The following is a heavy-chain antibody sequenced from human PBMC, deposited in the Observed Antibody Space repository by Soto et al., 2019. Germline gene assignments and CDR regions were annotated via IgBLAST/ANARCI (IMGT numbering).Heavy chain of an antibody. CDR3: AKRYYYDNSGLWDY. D-gene: IGHD3-22*01. CDR2: ISSSGGDT. V-gene: IGHV3-23*01. Sequence: PGGSLRLSCAASGFTFSSYAMSWVRQAPGKGLEWVSAISSSGGDTYYTDSVKGRFTISRDNSKNTLYQQMHSLSAEDTAVYYCAKRYYYDNSGLWDYWGQGTLVTVSS. J-gene: IGHJ4*02. CDR1: GFTFSSYA.